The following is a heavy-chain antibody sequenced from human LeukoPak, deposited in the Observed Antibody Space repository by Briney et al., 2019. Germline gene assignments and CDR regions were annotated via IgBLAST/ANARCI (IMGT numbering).Heavy chain of an antibody. J-gene: IGHJ4*02. V-gene: IGHV3-64*01. CDR2: ISSSGGST. D-gene: IGHD1-26*01. CDR1: GFTFSSYA. CDR3: AREVYSGSYYFDY. Sequence: GGSLRLSCAASGFTFSSYAMHWVRQAPGKGLEYVSAISSSGGSTYYANSVKGRLTISRDNSKNTLYLQMGRLRAEDMAVYYCAREVYSGSYYFDYWGQGTLVTVSS.